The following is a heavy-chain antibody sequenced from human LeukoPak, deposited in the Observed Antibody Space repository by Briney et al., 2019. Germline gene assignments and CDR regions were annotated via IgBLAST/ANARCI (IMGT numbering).Heavy chain of an antibody. J-gene: IGHJ1*01. CDR3: ASARSVAGAEYFQH. D-gene: IGHD6-19*01. CDR2: INPNSGGT. Sequence: ASVKVSCKASGYTFTGYYMHWVRQAPGQGLEWMGWINPNSGGTNYAQKFQGRVTMTRDTSISTAYMELSSLRSEDTAVYYCASARSVAGAEYFQHWGQGTLVTVSS. CDR1: GYTFTGYY. V-gene: IGHV1-2*02.